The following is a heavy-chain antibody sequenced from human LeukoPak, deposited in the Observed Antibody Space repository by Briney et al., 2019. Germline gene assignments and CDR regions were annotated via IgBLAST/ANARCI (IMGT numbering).Heavy chain of an antibody. Sequence: GGSLRLSCAASGFTFSSYSMNWVRQAPGKGLEWVSSISSSSSYIYYAGSVKGRFTISRDNAKNSLYLQMNSLRAEDTAVYYCARAGGQGYWGQGTLVTVSS. J-gene: IGHJ4*02. D-gene: IGHD3-10*01. V-gene: IGHV3-21*01. CDR1: GFTFSSYS. CDR3: ARAGGQGY. CDR2: ISSSSSYI.